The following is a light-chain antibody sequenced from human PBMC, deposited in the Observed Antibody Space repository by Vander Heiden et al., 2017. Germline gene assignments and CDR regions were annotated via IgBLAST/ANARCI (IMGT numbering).Light chain of an antibody. CDR3: QSYDSSLSGAV. J-gene: IGLJ3*02. V-gene: IGLV1-40*01. CDR1: SSNIGAGYD. CDR2: VNS. Sequence: QSVLTQPPSVSGAPGPRVTISGTGSSSNIGAGYDVHWYQQLPGTAPKLLIYVNSNRPSGVPDRFSGSKSGTSASLAITGLQAEDEADYDCQSYDSSLSGAVFGGGTKLTVL.